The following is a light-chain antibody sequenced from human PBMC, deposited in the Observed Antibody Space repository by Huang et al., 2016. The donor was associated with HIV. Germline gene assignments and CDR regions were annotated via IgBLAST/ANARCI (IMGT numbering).Light chain of an antibody. Sequence: EIVMTQSPATLSVSPGERATLSCRASQSVSSNLAWYQQKPGQAPRLLIYGASTRATGIPARFRGSGSETEFTLTSSSLQSEDFALYYCQQYHNWPPLTFGGGTKVEIK. CDR3: QQYHNWPPLT. J-gene: IGKJ4*01. CDR1: QSVSSN. CDR2: GAS. V-gene: IGKV3-15*01.